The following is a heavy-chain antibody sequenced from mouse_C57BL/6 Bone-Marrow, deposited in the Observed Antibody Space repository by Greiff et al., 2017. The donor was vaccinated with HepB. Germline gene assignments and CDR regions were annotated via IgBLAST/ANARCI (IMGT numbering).Heavy chain of an antibody. V-gene: IGHV1-64*01. D-gene: IGHD2-4*01. CDR3: ARECYDYYYAMDY. Sequence: VQLQQSGAELVKPGASVKLSCKASGYTFTSYWMHWVKQRPGKGLEWIGQIHLDSGSTNYNEKFKSKATLTVDKSSSTAYMQLSSLKYEDSAVYYCARECYDYYYAMDYWGQGTSVTVSS. CDR2: IHLDSGST. J-gene: IGHJ4*01. CDR1: GYTFTSYW.